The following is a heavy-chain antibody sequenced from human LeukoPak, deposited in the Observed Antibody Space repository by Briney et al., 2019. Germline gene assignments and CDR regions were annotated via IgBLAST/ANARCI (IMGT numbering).Heavy chain of an antibody. CDR2: ISGSGGST. Sequence: GGSLRLSCAASGLTFSSYAMSWVRQAPGKGLEWVSAISGSGGSTYYADSVKGRSTISRDNSKNTLYLQMNSLRAEDTAVYYCARTRATTTVTIRAAFDIWGQGTMVTVSS. J-gene: IGHJ3*02. CDR3: ARTRATTTVTIRAAFDI. CDR1: GLTFSSYA. D-gene: IGHD4-17*01. V-gene: IGHV3-23*01.